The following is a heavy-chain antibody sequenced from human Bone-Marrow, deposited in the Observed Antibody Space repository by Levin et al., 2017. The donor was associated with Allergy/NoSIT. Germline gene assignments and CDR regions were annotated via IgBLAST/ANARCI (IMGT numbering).Heavy chain of an antibody. Sequence: GESLKISCAASGFTFSDYYMSWIRQAPGKGLEWVSYISSSSSYTNYADSVKGRFTISRDNAKNSLYLQMNSLRAEDTAVYYCARDSDYSSSWPYYYYYMDVWGKGTTVTVSS. V-gene: IGHV3-11*06. J-gene: IGHJ6*03. CDR1: GFTFSDYY. CDR2: ISSSSSYT. CDR3: ARDSDYSSSWPYYYYYMDV. D-gene: IGHD6-13*01.